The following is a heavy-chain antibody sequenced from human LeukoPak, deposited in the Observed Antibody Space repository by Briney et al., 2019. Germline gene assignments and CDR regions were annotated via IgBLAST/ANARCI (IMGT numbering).Heavy chain of an antibody. CDR3: ARVGYSASGNYYNDRGAFDY. D-gene: IGHD3-10*01. Sequence: PSETLSLTCTVSGGSISSYYWSWIRQPPGKGLEWIGYIYYSGSTNYNPSLKNRVTISVDTSKNQFSLKLSSVTAVDTAVYYCARVGYSASGNYYNDRGAFDYWGQGTLVTVSS. CDR2: IYYSGST. V-gene: IGHV4-59*01. CDR1: GGSISSYY. J-gene: IGHJ4*02.